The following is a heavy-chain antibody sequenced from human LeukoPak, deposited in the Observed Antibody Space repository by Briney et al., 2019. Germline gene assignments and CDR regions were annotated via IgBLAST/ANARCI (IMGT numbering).Heavy chain of an antibody. CDR3: ARRPGYDKRMSSLDY. J-gene: IGHJ4*02. Sequence: ASLKVSCKPSGYTYTSYGISWVRQAPAQGLEWMGWISAYNGDTKYAQKLRGRFTVTTDTSTTTAYMELRSLSSDDTAIYYCARRPGYDKRMSSLDYWGQGTLVTVSS. V-gene: IGHV1-18*01. D-gene: IGHD5-12*01. CDR1: GYTYTSYG. CDR2: ISAYNGDT.